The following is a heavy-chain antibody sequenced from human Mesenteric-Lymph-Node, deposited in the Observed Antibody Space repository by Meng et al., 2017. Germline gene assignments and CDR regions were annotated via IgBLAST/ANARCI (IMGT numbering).Heavy chain of an antibody. V-gene: IGHV3-69-1*02. J-gene: IGHJ3*01. CDR1: GFTVSSNY. CDR2: ISSRSTI. CDR3: ARDPGSTGDAFDV. Sequence: GESLKISCAASGFTVSSNYMSWVRQAPGKGLEWVSSISSRSTIYYADSVKGRFTISRDNAKNSQYLQMNSLRAEDTAFYYCARDPGSTGDAFDVWGQGTMVTVSS. D-gene: IGHD2-15*01.